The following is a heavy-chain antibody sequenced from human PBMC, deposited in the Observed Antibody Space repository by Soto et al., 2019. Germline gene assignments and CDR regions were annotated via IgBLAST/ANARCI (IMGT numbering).Heavy chain of an antibody. D-gene: IGHD4-17*01. CDR2: VSYDGNNN. J-gene: IGHJ4*02. Sequence: QVQLVESGGGVVQPGRSLRLSCAASGFTFSSYGMHWVRQAPGKGLEWVAVVSYDGNNNYYADSVKGRFTISRDNSKNTLYLQMNGLRAEDTAVYYCASVQEAVTTSSAFDYWGQGTLVTVSS. V-gene: IGHV3-30*03. CDR3: ASVQEAVTTSSAFDY. CDR1: GFTFSSYG.